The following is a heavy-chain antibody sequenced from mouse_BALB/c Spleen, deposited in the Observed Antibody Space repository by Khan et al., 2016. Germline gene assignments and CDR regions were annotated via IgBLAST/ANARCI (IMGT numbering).Heavy chain of an antibody. CDR1: GYTFTSYT. J-gene: IGHJ3*01. Sequence: VQLQESGAELARPGASVKMSCKAAGYTFTSYTMHWVKQRPGQGLEWIGYINPSSGYTNYNQKFKDKATLTADKSSSTAYMQRSSLTSEDSAVYYCAREVITTKFAYWGQGTLVTVSA. CDR3: AREVITTKFAY. CDR2: INPSSGYT. D-gene: IGHD2-4*01. V-gene: IGHV1-4*01.